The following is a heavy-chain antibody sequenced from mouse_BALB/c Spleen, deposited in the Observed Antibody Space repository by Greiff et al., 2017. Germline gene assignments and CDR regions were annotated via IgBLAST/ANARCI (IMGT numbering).Heavy chain of an antibody. CDR1: GYAFTNYL. Sequence: QVQLQQSGAELVRPGTSVKVSCKASGYAFTNYLIEWVKQRPGQGLEWIGVINPGSGGTNYNEKFKGKATLTADKSSSTAYMQLSSLTSDDSAVYFCASYDYDGYYFDYWGQGTTLTVSS. D-gene: IGHD2-4*01. CDR2: INPGSGGT. CDR3: ASYDYDGYYFDY. J-gene: IGHJ2*01. V-gene: IGHV1-54*03.